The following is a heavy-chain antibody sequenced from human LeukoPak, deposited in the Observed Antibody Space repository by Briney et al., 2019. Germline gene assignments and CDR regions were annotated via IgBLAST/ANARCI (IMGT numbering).Heavy chain of an antibody. CDR3: TTLGHYYDSSGSHDY. V-gene: IGHV3-15*07. CDR2: LKNKADGGTT. J-gene: IGHJ4*02. D-gene: IGHD3-22*01. CDR1: GFTFSNAW. Sequence: GGSLRLSCAASGFTFSNAWMNWVRQAPGKGLEWVGRLKNKADGGTTDYAAPVKGRFIISRDDSKNTLYLQMNSLKTEDTAVYYCTTLGHYYDSSGSHDYWGQGTLVTVSS.